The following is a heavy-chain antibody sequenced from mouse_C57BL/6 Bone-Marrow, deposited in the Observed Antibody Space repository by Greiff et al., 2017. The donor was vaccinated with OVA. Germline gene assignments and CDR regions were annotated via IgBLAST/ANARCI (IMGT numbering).Heavy chain of an antibody. J-gene: IGHJ2*01. Sequence: DVMLVESGGGLVKPGGSLKLSCAASGFTFSDYGMHWVRQAPEKGLEWVAYISSGSSTIYYADTVKGRFTISRDNAKNTLFLQMTSLRSEDTAMYYCARLGNSPYFDYWGQGTTLTVSS. CDR1: GFTFSDYG. CDR3: ARLGNSPYFDY. D-gene: IGHD4-1*01. V-gene: IGHV5-17*01. CDR2: ISSGSSTI.